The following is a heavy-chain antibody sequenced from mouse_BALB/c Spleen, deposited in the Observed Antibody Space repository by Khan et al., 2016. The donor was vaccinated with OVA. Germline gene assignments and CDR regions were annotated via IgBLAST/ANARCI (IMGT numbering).Heavy chain of an antibody. Sequence: QMQLEESGPGLVAPSQSLSITCTVSGFSLSNYGVHWVRQPPGKGLEWLGVIWTGGITNYNSALMSRLSISKDNSTSHVFLKMNRLQTDDTAIYYCARSYDYDGGGFAYWGQGTLVTVSA. V-gene: IGHV2-9*02. D-gene: IGHD2-4*01. CDR3: ARSYDYDGGGFAY. CDR2: IWTGGIT. CDR1: GFSLSNYG. J-gene: IGHJ3*01.